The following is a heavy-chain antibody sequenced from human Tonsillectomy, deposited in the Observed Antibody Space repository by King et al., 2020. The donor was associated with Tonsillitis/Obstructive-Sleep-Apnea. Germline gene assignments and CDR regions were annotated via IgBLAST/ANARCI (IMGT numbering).Heavy chain of an antibody. CDR3: ARNPHCITGTMRDAFDI. Sequence: VQLVESGGGLVQPGGSLRLSCAASGFTFSTYWMHWVRQVPGKGLVWVSRIHSDGSSTDYADSVKGQFTISRDNAKNTLYLQMNSLRAEDTAVYYCARNPHCITGTMRDAFDIWGQGTVVTVSS. CDR1: GFTFSTYW. D-gene: IGHD1-7*01. CDR2: IHSDGSST. V-gene: IGHV3-74*01. J-gene: IGHJ3*02.